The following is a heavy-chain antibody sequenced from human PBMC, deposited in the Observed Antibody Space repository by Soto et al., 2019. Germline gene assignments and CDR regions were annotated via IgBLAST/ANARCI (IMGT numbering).Heavy chain of an antibody. J-gene: IGHJ6*02. CDR3: ARGDRIFGVVNPFYGMDV. V-gene: IGHV1-18*04. CDR2: ISAYNGNT. Sequence: SVKVSCNASGYSFTGYGTSCVRQPPGQGLEWMGWISAYNGNTNYAQKLQGRVTMTTDTSTSTAYMELRSLRSDDTAVYYCARGDRIFGVVNPFYGMDVWGQGNTVTVSS. D-gene: IGHD3-3*02. CDR1: GYSFTGYG.